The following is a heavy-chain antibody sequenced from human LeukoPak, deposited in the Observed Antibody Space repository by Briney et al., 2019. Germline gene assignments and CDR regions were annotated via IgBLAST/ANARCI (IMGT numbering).Heavy chain of an antibody. CDR1: EFSCSSYA. J-gene: IGHJ3*02. Sequence: GGSLRLSSAASEFSCSSYAMSWVRQAPGPGLGWVSAISGSGGSTYYADSVNGRFTIARDNSKNTLYLQMNSLRAEDTAVYYCANSRASFDIWGQGTMVTVSS. CDR3: ANSRASFDI. CDR2: ISGSGGST. V-gene: IGHV3-23*01.